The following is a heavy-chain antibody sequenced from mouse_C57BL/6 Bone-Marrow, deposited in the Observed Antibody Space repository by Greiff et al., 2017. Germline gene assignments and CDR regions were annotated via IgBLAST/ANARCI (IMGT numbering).Heavy chain of an antibody. D-gene: IGHD2-4*01. CDR1: GFSFTSYG. J-gene: IGHJ4*01. Sequence: VQLVESGPGLVQPSQCLSITCTASGFSFTSYGVHWVRQSPGKGLEWLGVIWSGGSTDSNAAFISRLSISKDNSKSHVFFNMNILQADDTAICFCARNYDYCYYDASDDWGQGTSVTVSS. CDR3: ARNYDYCYYDASDD. CDR2: IWSGGST. V-gene: IGHV2-2*01.